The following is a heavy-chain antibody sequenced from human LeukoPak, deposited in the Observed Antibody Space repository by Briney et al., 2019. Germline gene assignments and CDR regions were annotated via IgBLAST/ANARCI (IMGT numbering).Heavy chain of an antibody. CDR3: ARDGLFSSSSTSCYDY. CDR1: GFTFDDYG. Sequence: GGSLRLSCAASGFTFDDYGMSWVRQAPGKGLEWVSGINWNGGSTGYADSVKGRFTISRDNAKNSLYLQMNSLRAEDTALYHCARDGLFSSSSTSCYDYWGQGTLVTVSS. D-gene: IGHD2-2*01. CDR2: INWNGGST. J-gene: IGHJ4*02. V-gene: IGHV3-20*01.